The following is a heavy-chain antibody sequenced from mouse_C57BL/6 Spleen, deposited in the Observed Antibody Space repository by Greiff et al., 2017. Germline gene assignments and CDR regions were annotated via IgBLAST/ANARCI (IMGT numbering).Heavy chain of an antibody. D-gene: IGHD2-12*01. CDR2: IYPRSGNT. CDR3: AKGGLTTRYFDV. Sequence: QVQLQQSGAELARPGASVKLSCKASGYTFTSYGISWVKQRTGQGLEWIGEIYPRSGNTYYNEKFKGKATLTADKSSSTAYMELRSLTSEDSAVYFCAKGGLTTRYFDVWGTGTTVTVSS. CDR1: GYTFTSYG. V-gene: IGHV1-81*01. J-gene: IGHJ1*03.